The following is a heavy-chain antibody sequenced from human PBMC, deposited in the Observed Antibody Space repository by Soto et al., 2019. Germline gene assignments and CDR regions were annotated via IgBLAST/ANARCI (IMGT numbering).Heavy chain of an antibody. CDR3: ARFPGFYDYIWGVNGYWGFDP. D-gene: IGHD3-16*01. J-gene: IGHJ5*02. CDR2: IYHSGST. Sequence: SETLSLTCAVSSGSISSSNWWSWVRQPPGKGLEWIGEIYHSGSTNYNPSLKSRVTISVDKSKNQFSLKLSSVTAADTAVYYSARFPGFYDYIWGVNGYWGFDPWGQETRVTASS. CDR1: SGSISSSNW. V-gene: IGHV4-4*02.